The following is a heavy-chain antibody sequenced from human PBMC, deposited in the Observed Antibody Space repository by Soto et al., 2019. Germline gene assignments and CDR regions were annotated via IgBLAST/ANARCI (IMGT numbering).Heavy chain of an antibody. CDR1: GYPFTSYG. CDR2: ISAYTGNR. D-gene: IGHD1-26*01. Sequence: QVQLVQSGSEVKKPGASVKVSCRASGYPFTSYGISWVRQAPGQGLEWVAWISAYTGNRDTAPKIQGRVTMTTDPSTSTVYMDMGGLKSGHWVIYNCARGRIVLSIHDVFVTGGQGRMVSVSS. V-gene: IGHV1-18*01. CDR3: ARGRIVLSIHDVFVT. J-gene: IGHJ3*02.